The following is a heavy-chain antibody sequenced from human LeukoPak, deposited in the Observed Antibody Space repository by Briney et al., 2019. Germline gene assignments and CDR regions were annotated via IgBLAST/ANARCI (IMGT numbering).Heavy chain of an antibody. CDR2: IYYTGST. J-gene: IGHJ4*02. D-gene: IGHD3-10*01. CDR1: GYSISSGSYY. V-gene: IGHV4-61*01. Sequence: SETLSLTCTVSGYSISSGSYYWTWVRQPPGKGLEWIGYIYYTGSTNYNPSLKSRVTISVDTSKAQFSLRLTSVTPADTAVYYCARLGPGGHGEFDYWGQGTLVTVSS. CDR3: ARLGPGGHGEFDY.